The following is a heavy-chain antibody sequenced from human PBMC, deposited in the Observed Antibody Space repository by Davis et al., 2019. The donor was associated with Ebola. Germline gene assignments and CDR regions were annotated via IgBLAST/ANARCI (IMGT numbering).Heavy chain of an antibody. J-gene: IGHJ6*03. V-gene: IGHV4-4*07. Sequence: PSETLSLTCIVSGGSISGFYWSWIRQSAGKGLEWIGRINSGGYTIYSPSLTSRISISVDTSKNLFSLTLTSVTAADTAVYYCARDLRYASSGYDYYFYMDVWGKGTTVTVSS. CDR1: GGSISGFY. CDR2: INSGGYT. D-gene: IGHD3-22*01. CDR3: ARDLRYASSGYDYYFYMDV.